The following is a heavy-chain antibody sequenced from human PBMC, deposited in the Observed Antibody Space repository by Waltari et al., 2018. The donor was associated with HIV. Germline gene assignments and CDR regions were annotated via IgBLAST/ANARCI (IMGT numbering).Heavy chain of an antibody. J-gene: IGHJ4*02. V-gene: IGHV3-15*01. CDR1: GFTFSDAW. Sequence: EVKLVESGGGLVKPGGSLRLSCAVSGFTFSDAWMSWVRQAPGEGLQWVGRVKSKDDGETIDYATPVKGRFTISGDDLKNILYLQMNSLKPEDTAVYYCATVGGGTRDYWGQGTLVTVSS. D-gene: IGHD1-26*01. CDR3: ATVGGGTRDY. CDR2: VKSKDDGETI.